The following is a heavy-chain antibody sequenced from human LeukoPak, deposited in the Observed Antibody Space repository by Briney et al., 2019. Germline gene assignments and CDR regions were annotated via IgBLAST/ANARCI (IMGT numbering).Heavy chain of an antibody. J-gene: IGHJ6*03. Sequence: PGGSLRLSCAASGFTFRTFPMHWVRQAPGKGLQWVAVISNDGVNQYYADSAKGRFTISRDNSKNTLFLQMNNLTTEDTAVYYCARGAGTTVYYIDVWGKGTTVTVSS. CDR3: ARGAGTTVYYIDV. D-gene: IGHD1-7*01. CDR2: ISNDGVNQ. V-gene: IGHV3-30*16. CDR1: GFTFRTFP.